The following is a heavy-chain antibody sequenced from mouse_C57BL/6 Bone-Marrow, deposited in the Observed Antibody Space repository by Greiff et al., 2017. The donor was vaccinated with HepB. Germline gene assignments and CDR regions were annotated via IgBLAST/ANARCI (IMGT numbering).Heavy chain of an antibody. CDR2: IDPSDSET. D-gene: IGHD2-3*01. CDR3: VGGYSWYFDV. Sequence: QVQLQQPGAELVRPGSSVKLSCKASGYTFTSYWMHWVKQRPIQGLEWIGNIDPSDSETHYNPKFKDKATLTVDKSSSTAYMQLSSLTSEDAAVYYCVGGYSWYFDVWGTGTTVTVSS. CDR1: GYTFTSYW. V-gene: IGHV1-52*01. J-gene: IGHJ1*03.